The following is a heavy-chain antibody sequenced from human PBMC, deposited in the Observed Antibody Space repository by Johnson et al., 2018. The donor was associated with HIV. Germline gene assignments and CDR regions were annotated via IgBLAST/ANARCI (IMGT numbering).Heavy chain of an antibody. CDR3: ARFEGFITTLRVVGDAFDI. CDR2: ISYDASNK. V-gene: IGHV3-30*04. CDR1: AFTFSSYA. D-gene: IGHD3-10*01. Sequence: QVQLVESGGGVVQPGRSLRLSCAASAFTFSSYAMHWVRQAPGKGLEWVAVISYDASNKYYADSVKGRFTISRDNSKNTLYLQMNSLRTEDTAVYYCARFEGFITTLRVVGDAFDIWGQGTMVTVSS. J-gene: IGHJ3*02.